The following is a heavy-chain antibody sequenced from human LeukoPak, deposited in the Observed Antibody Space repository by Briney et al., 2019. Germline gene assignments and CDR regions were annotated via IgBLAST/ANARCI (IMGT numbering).Heavy chain of an antibody. J-gene: IGHJ6*04. CDR3: ARDPYYGSGSYRYGMDV. D-gene: IGHD3-10*01. CDR2: ISGYNGNT. CDR1: GYTLTSYG. Sequence: ASVKVSCKASGYTLTSYGISWVRQAPGQGLEWMGWISGYNGNTNYAQKLQGRVTMTTDTSTSTAYMELRSLRSDDTAVYYCARDPYYGSGSYRYGMDVWGKGTTVTISS. V-gene: IGHV1-18*01.